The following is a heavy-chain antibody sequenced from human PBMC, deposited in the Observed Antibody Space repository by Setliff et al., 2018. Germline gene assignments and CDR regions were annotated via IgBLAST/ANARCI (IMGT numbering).Heavy chain of an antibody. CDR1: GYTFTTYY. D-gene: IGHD3-9*01. CDR2: INPSGGT. Sequence: ASVKVSCKASGYTFTTYYMHWVRQAPGQGLEWMGIINPSGGTNYAPKFQGRVTMTRDTSISTVYMEVGRLRSDDTAVYFCARDGDILTTYYIYYYYMDVWGKGTTVTVSS. CDR3: ARDGDILTTYYIYYYYMDV. J-gene: IGHJ6*03. V-gene: IGHV1-2*02.